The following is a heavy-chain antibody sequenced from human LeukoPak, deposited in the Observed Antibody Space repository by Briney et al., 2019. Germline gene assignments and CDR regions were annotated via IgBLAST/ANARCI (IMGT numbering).Heavy chain of an antibody. Sequence: LETLSLTCTVSGGSISSSSYYWGWIRQPPGKGLEWIGSIYYSGSTYYNPSLKSRVTISVDTSKNQFSLKLSSVTAADTAVYYCASIAAAGTVSYYFDYWGQGTLVTVSS. CDR3: ASIAAAGTVSYYFDY. V-gene: IGHV4-39*01. CDR2: IYYSGST. CDR1: GGSISSSSYY. D-gene: IGHD6-13*01. J-gene: IGHJ4*02.